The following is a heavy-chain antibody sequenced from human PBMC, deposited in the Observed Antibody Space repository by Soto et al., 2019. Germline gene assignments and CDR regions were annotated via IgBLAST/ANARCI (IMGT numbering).Heavy chain of an antibody. CDR2: ISGSGFKK. CDR1: GFIFENFG. Sequence: GGSLRLSCAASGFIFENFGMSWVRQAPGKGLEWISSISGSGFKKYYADSVKGRFTISRDNSKSTVYLELNNLSAEDTAVYHCAKNQGVELVPLATVDWFDPWGQGSVVTSPQ. D-gene: IGHD1-26*01. V-gene: IGHV3-23*01. J-gene: IGHJ5*02. CDR3: AKNQGVELVPLATVDWFDP.